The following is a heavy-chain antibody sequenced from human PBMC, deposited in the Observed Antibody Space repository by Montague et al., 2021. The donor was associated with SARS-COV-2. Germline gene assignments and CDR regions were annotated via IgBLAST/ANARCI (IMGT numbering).Heavy chain of an antibody. J-gene: IGHJ4*02. CDR3: ARQSPVTMIVVVISGRFDY. Sequence: SETLSLTCTVSGSSISSSSYYWGWIRQPPGKGLEWIGSIYYSGSTYYNPSLKSRVTISVDTSKNQFSLKLSSVTAADTAVYYCARQSPVTMIVVVISGRFDYWGQGTLVTVSS. CDR1: GSSISSSSYY. CDR2: IYYSGST. D-gene: IGHD3-22*01. V-gene: IGHV4-39*01.